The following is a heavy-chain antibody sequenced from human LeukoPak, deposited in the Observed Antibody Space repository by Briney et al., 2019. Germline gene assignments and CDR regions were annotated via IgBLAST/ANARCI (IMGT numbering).Heavy chain of an antibody. V-gene: IGHV3-33*01. CDR2: IWYDGSNK. CDR1: GFTFSSYG. CDR3: ARDRYGDYYVYYGMDV. Sequence: PEGSLRLSCAASGFTFSSYGMHWVRQAPGKGLEWVAVIWYDGSNKYYADSVKGRFTISRDNSKNTLYLQMNSLRAEDTAVYYCARDRYGDYYVYYGMDVWGQGTTVTVSS. J-gene: IGHJ6*02. D-gene: IGHD4-17*01.